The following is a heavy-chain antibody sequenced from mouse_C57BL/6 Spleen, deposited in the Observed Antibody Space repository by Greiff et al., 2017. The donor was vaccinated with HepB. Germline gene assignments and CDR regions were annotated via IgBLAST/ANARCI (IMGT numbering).Heavy chain of an antibody. CDR1: GYSITSGYY. J-gene: IGHJ2*01. Sequence: EVKLVESGPGLVKPSQSLSLTCSATGYSITSGYYWNWIRQFPGNKLEWMGYISYDGSNNYNPSLKNRISITRDTSKNQFFLKLNSVTTEDTATYYCARGIYSRYFDYWGQGTTLTVSS. V-gene: IGHV3-6*01. CDR2: ISYDGSN. D-gene: IGHD2-1*01. CDR3: ARGIYSRYFDY.